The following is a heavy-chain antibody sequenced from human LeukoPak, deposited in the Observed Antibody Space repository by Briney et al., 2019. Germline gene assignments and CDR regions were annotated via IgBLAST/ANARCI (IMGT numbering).Heavy chain of an antibody. CDR2: IYYSGST. V-gene: IGHV4-39*07. J-gene: IGHJ5*02. Sequence: PSETLPLTCTVSGGSISSSSYYWGWIRQPPGKGLEWIGSIYYSGSTYYNPSLKSRVTISVDTSKNQFSLKLSSVTAADTAVYYCARSSDIVVVVAAPWFPPTHWFDPWGQGTLVTVSS. CDR1: GGSISSSSYY. CDR3: ARSSDIVVVVAAPWFPPTHWFDP. D-gene: IGHD2-15*01.